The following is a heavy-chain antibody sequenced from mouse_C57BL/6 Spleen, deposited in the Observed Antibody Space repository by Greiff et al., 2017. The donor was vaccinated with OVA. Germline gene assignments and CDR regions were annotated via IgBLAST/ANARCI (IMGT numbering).Heavy chain of an antibody. Sequence: VQLQQSGAELVRPGTSVKVSCKASGYAFTNYLIEWVKQRPGQGLEWIGVINPGSGGTNYNEKFKGKATLTADKSSSTAYMQLSSLTSEDSAVYFCARGDYSNWFAYWGQGTLVTVSA. J-gene: IGHJ3*01. CDR3: ARGDYSNWFAY. V-gene: IGHV1-54*01. D-gene: IGHD2-5*01. CDR1: GYAFTNYL. CDR2: INPGSGGT.